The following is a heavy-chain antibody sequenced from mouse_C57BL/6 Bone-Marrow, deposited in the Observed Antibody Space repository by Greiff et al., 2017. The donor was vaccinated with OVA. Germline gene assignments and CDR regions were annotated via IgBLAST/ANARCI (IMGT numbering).Heavy chain of an antibody. Sequence: VQLQQSGAELVMPGASVKLSCKASGYTFTSYWMHWVKQRPGQGLEWIGEIDPSDSYTNYNQQFKGKSTLTVDKSSSTAYMQLSSLTSEDSAVYYCARIYYGSSYWYFDVWGTGTTVTVSS. CDR1: GYTFTSYW. V-gene: IGHV1-69*01. CDR3: ARIYYGSSYWYFDV. CDR2: IDPSDSYT. J-gene: IGHJ1*03. D-gene: IGHD1-1*01.